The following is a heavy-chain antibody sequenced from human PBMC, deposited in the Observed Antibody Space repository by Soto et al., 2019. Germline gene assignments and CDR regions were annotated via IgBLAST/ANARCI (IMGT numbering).Heavy chain of an antibody. CDR2: IYHSGFT. J-gene: IGHJ5*02. CDR1: GGSVTSGGSC. CDR3: ASGRDWFGP. Sequence: SETLSLTCAVSGGSVTSGGSCWTWIRLSPGRGLEWIGYIYHSGFTYYNPSLKSRVTISVDRSKNQFSLNLSSVTAADTAVYYCASGRDWFGPWGQGTLVTVSS. V-gene: IGHV4-30-2*06.